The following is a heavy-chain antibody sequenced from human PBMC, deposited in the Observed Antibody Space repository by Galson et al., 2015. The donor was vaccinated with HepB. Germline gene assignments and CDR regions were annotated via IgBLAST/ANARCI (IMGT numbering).Heavy chain of an antibody. J-gene: IGHJ4*02. Sequence: SLRLSCAASGFTFSNYAMHWVRQAPGKGLKWVAVISFDGSNKYYSDSVKGRFTISRDNSKSTLYLQMNSLTAEDTAIYYCAAGSNWFGLVDFWGQGTLVTVSS. CDR3: AAGSNWFGLVDF. V-gene: IGHV3-30-3*01. CDR1: GFTFSNYA. D-gene: IGHD6-13*01. CDR2: ISFDGSNK.